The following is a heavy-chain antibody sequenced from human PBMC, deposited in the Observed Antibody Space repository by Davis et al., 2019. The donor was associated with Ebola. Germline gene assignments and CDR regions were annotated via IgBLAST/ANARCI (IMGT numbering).Heavy chain of an antibody. CDR1: GGTFSSYA. D-gene: IGHD1-26*01. J-gene: IGHJ1*01. V-gene: IGHV1-69*13. CDR3: ARDSGESEGSMAPDYFQH. Sequence: SVKVSCKASGGTFSSYAISWVRQAPGQGLEWMGGIIPIFGTANYAQKFQGRVTITADESTSTAYMELRSLRSDDTAVYYCARDSGESEGSMAPDYFQHWGQGTLVTVSS. CDR2: IIPIFGTA.